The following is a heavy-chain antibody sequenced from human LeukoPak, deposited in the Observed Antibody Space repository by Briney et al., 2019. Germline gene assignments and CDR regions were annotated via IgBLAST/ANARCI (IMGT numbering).Heavy chain of an antibody. V-gene: IGHV4-59*08. Sequence: SETLSLTCTVSGGSISSYYWSWIRQPPGKGLEWIGYIYYSGSTNYNPSLKSRVTISVDTSKNQFSLKLSSVTAADTAVYYCSRADHVWGSYRYAFDLWGQGSLVTVSS. CDR3: SRADHVWGSYRYAFDL. J-gene: IGHJ4*02. D-gene: IGHD3-16*02. CDR1: GGSISSYY. CDR2: IYYSGST.